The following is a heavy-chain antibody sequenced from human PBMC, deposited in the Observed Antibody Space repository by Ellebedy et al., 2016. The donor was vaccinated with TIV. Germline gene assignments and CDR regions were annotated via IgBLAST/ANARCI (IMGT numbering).Heavy chain of an antibody. Sequence: SETLSLXCTVSGGSISSGGYYWSWIRQHPGKGLEWIGYIYYSGSTYYNPSLKSRVTISVDKSKNQFSLKLSSVTAADTAVYYCARRGPHYDRAGVAVGDYWGQGTLVTVSS. D-gene: IGHD3-22*01. CDR2: IYYSGST. V-gene: IGHV4-31*03. CDR1: GGSISSGGYY. J-gene: IGHJ4*02. CDR3: ARRGPHYDRAGVAVGDY.